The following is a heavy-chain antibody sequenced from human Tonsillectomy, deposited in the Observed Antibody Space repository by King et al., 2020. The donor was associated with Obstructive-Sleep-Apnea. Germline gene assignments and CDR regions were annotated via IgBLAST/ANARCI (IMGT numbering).Heavy chain of an antibody. D-gene: IGHD3-10*01. J-gene: IGHJ4*02. V-gene: IGHV3-48*04. Sequence: VQLVESGGGLVQPGGSLRLSCAASGFTFSSYSMNWVRQAPGKGLEWVSYISSSSSTIYYADSVKGRFTISRDNAKNSLYLRMNSLRAEDTAVYYCASPRRLGYWGQGTLVTVSS. CDR1: GFTFSSYS. CDR3: ASPRRLGY. CDR2: ISSSSSTI.